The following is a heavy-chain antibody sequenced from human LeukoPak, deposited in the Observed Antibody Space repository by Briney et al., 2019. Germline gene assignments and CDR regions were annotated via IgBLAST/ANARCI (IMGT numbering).Heavy chain of an antibody. CDR2: IYYSGST. CDR3: ARDKDHRYYYYGMDV. D-gene: IGHD3-16*02. Sequence: PSETLSLTCTVSGGSISSYYWSWIRQPPGKGLEWIGYIYYSGSTNYNPSLKSRVTISVDTSKNQFSLKLSSVTAADTAVYYCARDKDHRYYYYGMDVWGQGTTVTVSS. CDR1: GGSISSYY. V-gene: IGHV4-59*01. J-gene: IGHJ6*02.